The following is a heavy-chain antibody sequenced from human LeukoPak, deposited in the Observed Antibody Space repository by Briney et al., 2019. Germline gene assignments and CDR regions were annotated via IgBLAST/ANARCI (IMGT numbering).Heavy chain of an antibody. CDR1: GGSFSGYY. CDR2: IKHSGST. V-gene: IGHV4-34*01. J-gene: IGHJ6*04. D-gene: IGHD2-15*01. CDR3: ARGSDIRYYGMDV. Sequence: SETLSLTCAVYGGSFSGYYWSWIRQPPGKGLEWIGEIKHSGSTNYNPSLKSRVTISVDTSKNQFSLKLSSVTAADTAVYYCARGSDIRYYGMDVWGKGTTVTVSS.